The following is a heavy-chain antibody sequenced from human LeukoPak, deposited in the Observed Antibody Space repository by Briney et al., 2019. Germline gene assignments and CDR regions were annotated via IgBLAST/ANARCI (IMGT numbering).Heavy chain of an antibody. CDR3: AKDMNSWRDGSGLGDYFDY. Sequence: GGSLRLSCAASGFTFSSYAMSWVRQAPGKGLEWVSGTSGSGRSIHYADSVKGRFTISRDNSKNTLYLQMNSLRADDTAVYYCAKDMNSWRDGSGLGDYFDYWGQGTLVTVSS. V-gene: IGHV3-23*01. J-gene: IGHJ4*02. D-gene: IGHD6-19*01. CDR2: TSGSGRSI. CDR1: GFTFSSYA.